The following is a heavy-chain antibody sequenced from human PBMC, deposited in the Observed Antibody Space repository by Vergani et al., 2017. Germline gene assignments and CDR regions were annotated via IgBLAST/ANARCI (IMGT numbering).Heavy chain of an antibody. CDR3: YYDFWAGYESGDV. V-gene: IGHV1-69*13. D-gene: IGHD3-3*01. J-gene: IGHJ6*04. CDR2: IIPMYGTT. Sequence: QVQLVQSGTEMKKPGSSVKVSCKASGGTFSSSGLSWVRQAPGQGLEWMGRIIPMYGTTNYAQKFQGRVTMTADESTSTAFMELRSLRSEDTAVYYCYYDFWAGYESGDVWGKGTTVTVSS. CDR1: GGTFSSSG.